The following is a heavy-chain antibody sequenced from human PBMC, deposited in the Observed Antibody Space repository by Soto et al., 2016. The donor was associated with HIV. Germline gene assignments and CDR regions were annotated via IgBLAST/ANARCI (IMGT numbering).Heavy chain of an antibody. CDR1: GFTVSSSY. Sequence: EVQLVESGGRLGPAGGGSLRLSCAASGFTVSSSYMSWVRQTPGKGLEWVSVIYSGGNTYYANSVKGRFTISRDNSNNTLYLQMNSLRAEDTAVYYCARDRPGYSDRSGSSVGVGYFENWGQGTWSPSPQ. D-gene: IGHD3-22*01. CDR3: ARDRPGYSDRSGSSVGVGYFEN. CDR2: IYSGGNT. V-gene: IGHV3-66*01. J-gene: IGHJ4*02.